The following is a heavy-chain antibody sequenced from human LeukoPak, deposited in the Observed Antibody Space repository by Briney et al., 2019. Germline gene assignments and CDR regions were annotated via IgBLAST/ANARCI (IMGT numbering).Heavy chain of an antibody. Sequence: SETLSLTCTVSGGSFSSSGYYWGWIRQPPGKGLEWIGSIYYSGTTYYNPSLKSRVTISIDTSKNQFSLRLSSVTAADTAVYYCARQSRRGSSAYTSGWLDYWGQGSLVTVSP. CDR1: GGSFSSSGYY. CDR3: ARQSRRGSSAYTSGWLDY. CDR2: IYYSGTT. V-gene: IGHV4-39*01. J-gene: IGHJ4*02. D-gene: IGHD6-19*01.